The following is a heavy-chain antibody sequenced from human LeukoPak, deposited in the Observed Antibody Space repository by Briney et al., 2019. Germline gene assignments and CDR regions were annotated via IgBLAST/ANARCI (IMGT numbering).Heavy chain of an antibody. D-gene: IGHD6-6*01. J-gene: IGHJ4*02. Sequence: PSETLSLTCTVSGGPISSYYWSWIRQPPGKGLEWIGYIYYRGSTNYNPSLKSRVTISVDTSKNQFSLKLSSVTAADTAVYYCARVDPDSSSTLEVFDYWGQGTLVTVSS. CDR1: GGPISSYY. CDR3: ARVDPDSSSTLEVFDY. V-gene: IGHV4-59*01. CDR2: IYYRGST.